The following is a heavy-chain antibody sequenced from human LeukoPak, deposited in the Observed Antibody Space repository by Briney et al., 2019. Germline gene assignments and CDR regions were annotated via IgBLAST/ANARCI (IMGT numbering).Heavy chain of an antibody. CDR3: ARGYGDDGIDFYYMDV. Sequence: KSGGSLRLSCAASGFTFSDYYISWIRQAPGKGLEWVLYISNSGSTIYYADAVKGRFTISRDNAENSLYLQMNSLRVEDTAVYYCARGYGDDGIDFYYMDVWGKGTTVTVSS. D-gene: IGHD4-17*01. CDR2: ISNSGSTI. CDR1: GFTFSDYY. J-gene: IGHJ6*03. V-gene: IGHV3-11*01.